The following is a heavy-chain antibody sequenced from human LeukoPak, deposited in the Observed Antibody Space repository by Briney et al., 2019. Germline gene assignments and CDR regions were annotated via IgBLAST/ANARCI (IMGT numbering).Heavy chain of an antibody. CDR1: GGSVSSGSYY. Sequence: RPSETLSLTCTVSGGSVSSGSYYWSWIRQPSGKGLEWIGYIYYSGSTNYNPSLKSRVTISVDTSKNQFSLKLSSVTAADTAVYHCARDLGDDFDYWGQGTLVTVSS. V-gene: IGHV4-61*01. CDR3: ARDLGDDFDY. CDR2: IYYSGST. J-gene: IGHJ4*02.